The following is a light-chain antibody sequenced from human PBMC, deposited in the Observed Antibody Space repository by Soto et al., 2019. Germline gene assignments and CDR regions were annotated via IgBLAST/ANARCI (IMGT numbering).Light chain of an antibody. J-gene: IGLJ1*01. CDR2: DVS. V-gene: IGLV2-14*01. CDR3: SSYTSSSTLLYV. Sequence: QSALTQPASVSGSPGQSITISCTGTSSDVGGYNYVSWYQQHPGKAPKLIIYDVSNRPSGVSTRFSGSKSGNTASLTISGLQAEDEADYYCSSYTSSSTLLYVFGTGTKLTVL. CDR1: SSDVGGYNY.